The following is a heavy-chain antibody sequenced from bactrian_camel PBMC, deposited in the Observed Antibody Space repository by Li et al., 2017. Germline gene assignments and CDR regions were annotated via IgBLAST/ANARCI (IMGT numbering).Heavy chain of an antibody. D-gene: IGHD8*01. CDR2: IHSRGGTT. J-gene: IGHJ6*01. Sequence: VQLVESGGGLVQPGGSLRLSCAASGFTFSNYAMSWVRQAPGKGLEWVSVIHSRGGTTYYADSVKGRFTISRDNAKNTLYLQMNSLKSEDTALYYCARDFADWTSFDYWGQGTQVTVS. CDR3: ARDFADWTSFDY. V-gene: IGHV3S31*01. CDR1: GFTFSNYA.